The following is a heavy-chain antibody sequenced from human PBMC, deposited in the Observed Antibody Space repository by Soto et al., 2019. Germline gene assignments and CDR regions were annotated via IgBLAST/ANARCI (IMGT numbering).Heavy chain of an antibody. D-gene: IGHD4-17*01. V-gene: IGHV3-66*01. CDR1: GFSVSGNF. CDR3: AIFDYGTFDF. J-gene: IGHJ3*01. CDR2: HYSGGST. Sequence: EVQLVESGGGLVQPGESLRLSCAVSGFSVSGNFMSWVRQAPGKGLEWVSDHYSGGSTYYADSVKGRFTISRDIPKNTLYLQMNSLRPEDTAAYYSAIFDYGTFDFWGRGTMVTVSS.